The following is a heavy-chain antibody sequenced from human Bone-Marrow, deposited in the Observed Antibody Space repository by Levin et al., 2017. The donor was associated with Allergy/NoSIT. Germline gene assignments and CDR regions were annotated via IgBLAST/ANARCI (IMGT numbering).Heavy chain of an antibody. CDR3: AREVGGYSSGYGY. CDR2: ISGTGGST. CDR1: TFIFNSYA. Sequence: GGSLRLSCAASTFIFNSYAMNWVRQAPGKGLEWVSRISGTGGSTYYADSVKGRFTISRDNSKNTLYLQMNSLRAEDTAVYYCAREVGGYSSGYGYWGQGTLVTVSS. D-gene: IGHD5-18*01. V-gene: IGHV3-23*01. J-gene: IGHJ4*02.